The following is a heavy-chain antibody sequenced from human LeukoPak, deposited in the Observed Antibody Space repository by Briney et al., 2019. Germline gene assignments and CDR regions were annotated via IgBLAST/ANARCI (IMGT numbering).Heavy chain of an antibody. V-gene: IGHV3-23*01. CDR1: GFTFSSYA. CDR2: ISGSGGST. D-gene: IGHD5-24*01. Sequence: GSLRLSCAASGFTFSSYAMSWVRQAPGKGLEWVSAISGSGGSTYYADSVKGRFTISRDNSKNTLYLQMNSLRAEDTAVYYCAKDLDMATIIWKGGFDYWGQGTLVTVSS. J-gene: IGHJ4*02. CDR3: AKDLDMATIIWKGGFDY.